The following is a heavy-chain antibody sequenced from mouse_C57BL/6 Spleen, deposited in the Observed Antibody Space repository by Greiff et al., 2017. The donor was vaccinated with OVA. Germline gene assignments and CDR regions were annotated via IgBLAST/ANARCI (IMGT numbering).Heavy chain of an antibody. Sequence: QVQLQQPGAELVKPGASVKMSCKASGYTFTSYWITWVKQRPGQGLEWIGDIYPGSGSTNYNEKFKSKATLTVDTSSSTAYMQSSSLTSEDSAVYYCARWYYGRGYFDVWGTGTTVTVSS. CDR2: IYPGSGST. CDR3: ARWYYGRGYFDV. V-gene: IGHV1-55*01. D-gene: IGHD1-1*01. J-gene: IGHJ1*03. CDR1: GYTFTSYW.